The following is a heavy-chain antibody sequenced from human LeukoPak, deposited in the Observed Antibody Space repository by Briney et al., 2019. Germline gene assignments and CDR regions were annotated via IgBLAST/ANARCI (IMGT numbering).Heavy chain of an antibody. D-gene: IGHD3-10*01. CDR3: ARIGSGSYYAGGDY. Sequence: SETLSLTCTVSGGSISGSTYYWGWIRQPPGKGLEWIGNIYYSGSTYYNPSLKGRVIISVDTSKNQFSLKLSSVTAADTAVYYCARIGSGSYYAGGDYWGQGTLVTVSS. J-gene: IGHJ4*02. CDR1: GGSISGSTYY. V-gene: IGHV4-39*07. CDR2: IYYSGST.